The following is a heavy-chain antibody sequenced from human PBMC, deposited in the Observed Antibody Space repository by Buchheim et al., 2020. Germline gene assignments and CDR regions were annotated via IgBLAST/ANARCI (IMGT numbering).Heavy chain of an antibody. CDR2: LSVSGAT. J-gene: IGHJ4*02. CDR3: AKEPVVLARGLED. V-gene: IGHV3-23*01. D-gene: IGHD4-23*01. Sequence: EVQLLESGGALVQPGGSLRLSCAASGFTFSSCAMAWVRQAPGKGLEWVSTLSVSGATNYADSVKGRLTIPQDMSKNTLYLQMNSLRAEDTALYHCAKEPVVLARGLEDWGQGTL. CDR1: GFTFSSCA.